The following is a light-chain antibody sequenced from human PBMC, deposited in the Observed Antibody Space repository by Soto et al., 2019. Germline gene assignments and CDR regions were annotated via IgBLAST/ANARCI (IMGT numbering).Light chain of an antibody. CDR1: SSDVGNYNY. Sequence: QSVMTHPASVSGSPGQSITISCTGASSDVGNYNYVSWYQQHPGKAPKLIIYDVSNRPSGVSNRFSGSKSGNTASLTISGLQAEDEADYYCSSYTSSTTLYVFGTGTKVTV. J-gene: IGLJ1*01. CDR2: DVS. V-gene: IGLV2-14*03. CDR3: SSYTSSTTLYV.